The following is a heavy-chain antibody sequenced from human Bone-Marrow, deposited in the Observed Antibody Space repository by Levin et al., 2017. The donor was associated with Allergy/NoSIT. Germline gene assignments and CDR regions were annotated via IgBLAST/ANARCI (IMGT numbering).Heavy chain of an antibody. J-gene: IGHJ3*02. CDR2: VYPSDSDT. Sequence: VASVKVSCKGSGYWFASYWIGWVRQMPGKGLEWMGIVYPSDSDTRYSPSFQGQVTMSADKSISTVYLQWNTLKASDTATYYCARRYGFSGYDWAFDIWGQGTVVTVSS. CDR3: ARRYGFSGYDWAFDI. V-gene: IGHV5-51*01. D-gene: IGHD5-12*01. CDR1: GYWFASYW.